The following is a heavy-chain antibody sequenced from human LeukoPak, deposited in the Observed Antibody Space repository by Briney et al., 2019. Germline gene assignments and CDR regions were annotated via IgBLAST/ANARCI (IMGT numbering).Heavy chain of an antibody. CDR1: GGSISSYY. V-gene: IGHV4-59*12. CDR2: IYYSGST. Sequence: SETLSLTCTVSGGSISSYYWSWIRQPPGKGLEWIGYIYYSGSTNYNPSLKSRVTISVDTSKNQFSLKLSSVTAADTAVYYCASGYSSSWYARRYFQHWGQGTLVTVSS. D-gene: IGHD6-13*01. J-gene: IGHJ1*01. CDR3: ASGYSSSWYARRYFQH.